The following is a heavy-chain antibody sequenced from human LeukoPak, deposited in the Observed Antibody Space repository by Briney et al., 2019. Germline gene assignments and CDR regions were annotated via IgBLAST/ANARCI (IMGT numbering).Heavy chain of an antibody. Sequence: SETLSLTCTVSGYSISSGYYWGWIRQPPGQGLEWIGSIYHSGSTYYNPSLKSRVTLSVDTSKNQFSLKLSSVTAADTAVYYCARVNSGYEDFDYWGQGTLVTVSS. J-gene: IGHJ4*02. CDR3: ARVNSGYEDFDY. D-gene: IGHD5-12*01. CDR2: IYHSGST. CDR1: GYSISSGYY. V-gene: IGHV4-38-2*02.